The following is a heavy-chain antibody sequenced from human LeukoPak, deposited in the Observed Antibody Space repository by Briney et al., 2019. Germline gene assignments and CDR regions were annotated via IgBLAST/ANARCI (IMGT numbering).Heavy chain of an antibody. V-gene: IGHV3-13*01. D-gene: IGHD3/OR15-3a*01. CDR2: IGTAGDT. J-gene: IGHJ4*02. Sequence: PGGSLRLSCAASGFTFSSYDMHWVRQATGKGLEWVSAIGTAGDTYYPGSVKGRFTISRENAKNSLYLQMNSLRAEDTAVYYCARLVYDFWSGYYREYYFDDWGQGTLVTVFS. CDR1: GFTFSSYD. CDR3: ARLVYDFWSGYYREYYFDD.